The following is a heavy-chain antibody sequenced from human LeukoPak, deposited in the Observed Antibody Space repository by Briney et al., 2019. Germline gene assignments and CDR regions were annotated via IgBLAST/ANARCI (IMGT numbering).Heavy chain of an antibody. CDR1: GGTFSKYN. V-gene: IGHV1-69*02. J-gene: IGHJ4*02. D-gene: IGHD3-22*01. Sequence: VKVSCKASGGTFSKYNTNWVRQAPGQGLEWMGRIIPILGITNYAQRFQGRVTITADKSTSTAYMELSSLRSEDTAVYYCARLIGHYYDSSGYYPLWGQGTLVTVSS. CDR2: IIPILGIT. CDR3: ARLIGHYYDSSGYYPL.